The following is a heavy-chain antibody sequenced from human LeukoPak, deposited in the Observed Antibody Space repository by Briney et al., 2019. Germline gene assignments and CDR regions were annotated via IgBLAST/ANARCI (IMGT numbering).Heavy chain of an antibody. J-gene: IGHJ4*02. CDR3: ARAKYSGYDLSVVY. CDR1: GYTFTGYY. D-gene: IGHD5-12*01. Sequence: ASVKVSCKASGYTFTGYYMHWVRQAPGQGLEWMGWINPNSGGTNYAQKFQGRVTMTRDTSISTAYMELSRPRSDDTAVYYCARAKYSGYDLSVVYWGQGTLVTVSS. V-gene: IGHV1-2*02. CDR2: INPNSGGT.